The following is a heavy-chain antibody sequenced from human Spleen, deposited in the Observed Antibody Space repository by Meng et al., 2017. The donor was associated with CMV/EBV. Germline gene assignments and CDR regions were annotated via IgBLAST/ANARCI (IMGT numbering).Heavy chain of an antibody. J-gene: IGHJ6*02. CDR1: GGSFSGYY. Sequence: SETLSLTCAVYGGSFSGYYWSWIRQPPGKGLEWIGEINHSGSTNYNPSLKNRVTISVDTSKNQFSLKLSSVTAADTAVYYCARGFGLLQYPRGGYYYGMDVWGQGTTVTVSS. CDR3: ARGFGLLQYPRGGYYYGMDV. V-gene: IGHV4-34*01. CDR2: INHSGST. D-gene: IGHD4-11*01.